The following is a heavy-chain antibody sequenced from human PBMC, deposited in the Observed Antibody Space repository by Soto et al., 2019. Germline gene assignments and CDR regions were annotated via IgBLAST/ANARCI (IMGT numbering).Heavy chain of an antibody. CDR3: ARSSVSPYYYDSSGYYYY. D-gene: IGHD3-22*01. CDR1: GYSFTSYW. CDR2: IDPSDSYT. V-gene: IGHV5-10-1*01. J-gene: IGHJ4*02. Sequence: PGESLKISCKGAGYSFTSYWISWVRQMPGKGLEWMGRIDPSDSYTNYSPSFQGHVTISADKSISTAYLQWSSLKASDTAMYYCARSSVSPYYYDSSGYYYYWGQGPLVTVSS.